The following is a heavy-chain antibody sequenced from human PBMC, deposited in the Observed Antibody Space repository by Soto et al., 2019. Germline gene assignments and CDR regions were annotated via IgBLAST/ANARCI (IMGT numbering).Heavy chain of an antibody. CDR2: ISWNSGRL. V-gene: IGHV3-9*01. D-gene: IGHD2-15*01. CDR3: AKGVGSRCGGGSCSAVFDY. Sequence: EVQLVESGGGLVQPGRSLRLSCAASGFTFDVYAMHWVRQAPGKGLEWVSGISWNSGRLGYADSVKGRFTISRDNAKNSLFLQMNSLRAEDTALYYCAKGVGSRCGGGSCSAVFDYWGQGTLVTVSS. CDR1: GFTFDVYA. J-gene: IGHJ4*02.